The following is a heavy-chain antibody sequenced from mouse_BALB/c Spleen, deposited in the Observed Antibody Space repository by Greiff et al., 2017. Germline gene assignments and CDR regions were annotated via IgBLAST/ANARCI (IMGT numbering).Heavy chain of an antibody. J-gene: IGHJ4*01. CDR2: ISTYYGDA. D-gene: IGHD1-1*01. V-gene: IGHV1S137*01. Sequence: QVQLQQSGAELVRPGVSVKISCKGSGYTFTDYAMHWVKQSHAKSLEWIGVISTYYGDASYNQKFKGKATMTVDKSSSTAYMELARLTSEDSAIYYCARDYYGSSYDAMDYWGQGTSVTVSS. CDR3: ARDYYGSSYDAMDY. CDR1: GYTFTDYA.